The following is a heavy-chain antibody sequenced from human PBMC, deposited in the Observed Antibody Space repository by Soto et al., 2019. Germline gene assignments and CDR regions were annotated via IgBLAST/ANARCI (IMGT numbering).Heavy chain of an antibody. CDR3: GRHAYYDSSAYPGAIEY. CDR2: ITPIFGPA. CDR1: GGTFSSHA. Sequence: QVQLVQSGAEVKEPGSSVKVSCKASGGTFSSHAISWVRQAPGQGLEWMGGITPIFGPANYAQKFQGRVTITADESTSTAYMDLSSLRSEDTAVYYCGRHAYYDSSAYPGAIEYWGRGTLVTVP. J-gene: IGHJ4*02. D-gene: IGHD3-22*01. V-gene: IGHV1-69*01.